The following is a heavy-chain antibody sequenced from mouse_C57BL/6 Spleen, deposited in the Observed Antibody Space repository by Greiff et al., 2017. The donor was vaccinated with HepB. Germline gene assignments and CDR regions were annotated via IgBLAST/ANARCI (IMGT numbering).Heavy chain of an antibody. CDR1: GYTFTDYY. CDR2: INPDNGGT. Sequence: EVQLQQSGPELVKPGASVKISCKASGYTFTDYYMNWVKQSHGQSLEWIGDINPDNGGTRYNQKFKGKATLTVDKSSSTAYMELRSLTSEDSAVYYCARDYYGRGFDYWGQGTSLTVSS. V-gene: IGHV1-26*01. D-gene: IGHD1-1*01. CDR3: ARDYYGRGFDY. J-gene: IGHJ2*02.